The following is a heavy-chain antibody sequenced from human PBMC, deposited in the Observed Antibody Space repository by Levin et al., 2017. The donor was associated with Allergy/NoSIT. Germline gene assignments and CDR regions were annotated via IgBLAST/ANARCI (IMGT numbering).Heavy chain of an antibody. V-gene: IGHV3-33*01. D-gene: IGHD5-12*01. J-gene: IGHJ3*02. CDR1: GFTFSSYG. CDR3: ARDCGEYSGYDGCDAFDI. CDR2: IWYDGSNK. Sequence: PGGSLRLSCAASGFTFSSYGMHWVRQAPGKGLEWVAVIWYDGSNKYYADSVKGRFTISRDNSKNTLYLQMNSLRAEDTAVYYCARDCGEYSGYDGCDAFDIWGQGTMVTVSS.